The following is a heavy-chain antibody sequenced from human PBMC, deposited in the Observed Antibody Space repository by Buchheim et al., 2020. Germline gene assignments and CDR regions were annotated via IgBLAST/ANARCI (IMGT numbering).Heavy chain of an antibody. Sequence: EVQLVESGGNLVQPGGSLRLSCAASGFTFSSYWMHWVRQAPGKGLEWVSYISSSSSTIYYADSVKGRFTISRDNAKNSLYLQMNSLRDEDTAVYYCARDRGCSSTSCYSIFGWFDPWGQGTL. CDR1: GFTFSSYW. J-gene: IGHJ5*02. V-gene: IGHV3-48*02. CDR3: ARDRGCSSTSCYSIFGWFDP. CDR2: ISSSSSTI. D-gene: IGHD2-2*02.